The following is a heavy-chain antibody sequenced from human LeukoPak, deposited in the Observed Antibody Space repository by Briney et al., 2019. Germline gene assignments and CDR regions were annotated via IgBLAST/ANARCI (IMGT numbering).Heavy chain of an antibody. CDR2: ISYDGSNK. CDR3: AKDPYYYGSSGYPDY. Sequence: PGRSLRLSCAASGFTFSSYAMHWVRQAPGKGLEWVAVISYDGSNKYYADSVKGRFTISRDNSKNTLYLQMNSLRAEDTAVYYCAKDPYYYGSSGYPDYWGQGTLVTVSS. J-gene: IGHJ4*02. CDR1: GFTFSSYA. V-gene: IGHV3-30*04. D-gene: IGHD3-22*01.